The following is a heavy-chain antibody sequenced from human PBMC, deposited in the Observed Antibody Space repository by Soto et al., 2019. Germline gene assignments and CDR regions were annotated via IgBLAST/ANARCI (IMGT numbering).Heavy chain of an antibody. J-gene: IGHJ5*02. D-gene: IGHD2-2*01. Sequence: QVQLQESGPGLVKPSQTLSLTCTVSGGSISSGGYYWSWLRQHPGKCLEWIGYIYHSGTTYYNPSLKSRVTISGDTSKNLFSLKLTSVTAADTAVYYWAMVRGNQMLVWFYPLGQGTLVTVSS. V-gene: IGHV4-31*03. CDR1: GGSISSGGYY. CDR3: AMVRGNQMLVWFYP. CDR2: IYHSGTT.